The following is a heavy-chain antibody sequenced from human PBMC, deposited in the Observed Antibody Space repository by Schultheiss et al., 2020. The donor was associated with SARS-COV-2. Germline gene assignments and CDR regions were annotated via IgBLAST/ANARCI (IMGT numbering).Heavy chain of an antibody. CDR2: IYSGGST. CDR1: GFTVSSNY. V-gene: IGHV3-66*01. D-gene: IGHD3-3*01. Sequence: GGSLRLSCAASGFTVSSNYMSWVRQAPGKGLEWVSVIYSGGSTYYADSVKGRFTISRDNAKNSLYLQMNSLRAEDTAVYYCARGRRRITILGRVDYFDYWGQGTLVTVSS. CDR3: ARGRRRITILGRVDYFDY. J-gene: IGHJ4*02.